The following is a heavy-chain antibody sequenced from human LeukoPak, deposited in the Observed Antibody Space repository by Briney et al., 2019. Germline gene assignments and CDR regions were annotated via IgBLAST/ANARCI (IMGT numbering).Heavy chain of an antibody. J-gene: IGHJ4*02. V-gene: IGHV5-51*01. D-gene: IGHD2-15*01. CDR1: GYSFTRYW. CDR2: IYPGDSDT. CDR3: ARDYAVVAATLNVREKNFDY. Sequence: GESLKISCKGSGYSFTRYWIGWVRQMPGKGLECMAIIYPGDSDTRYSPSFQGQVTISADKSISTAYLQWSSLKASDTAVYYCARDYAVVAATLNVREKNFDYWGQGTLVTVSS.